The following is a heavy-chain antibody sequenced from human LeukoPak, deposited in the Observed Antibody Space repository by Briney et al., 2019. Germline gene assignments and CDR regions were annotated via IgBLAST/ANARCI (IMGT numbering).Heavy chain of an antibody. CDR1: GFTFSAHW. V-gene: IGHV3-7*03. CDR3: AKDIQGAVAGTGVYYYYYGMDV. J-gene: IGHJ6*02. CDR2: IKQDGSEK. Sequence: GGSLRLSCAASGFTFSAHWMSWFRQAPGKGLEWVANIKQDGSEKIYVDSVKGRFTISRDNAKNSLYLQMNSLRAEDTALYYCAKDIQGAVAGTGVYYYYYGMDVWGQGTTVTVSS. D-gene: IGHD6-19*01.